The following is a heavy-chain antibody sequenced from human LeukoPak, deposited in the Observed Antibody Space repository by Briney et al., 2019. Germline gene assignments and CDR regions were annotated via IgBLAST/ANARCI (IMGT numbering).Heavy chain of an antibody. Sequence: SQTLSLTCTVSGGSISSGSYYWSWIRQPAGKALEWIGRIYTSGSTNYNPSLKSRVTISVDTSKNQFSLKLSSVTAADTAVYYCARSTWLLDKWGQGTLVTVSS. CDR2: IYTSGST. CDR3: ARSTWLLDK. CDR1: GGSISSGSYY. J-gene: IGHJ4*02. V-gene: IGHV4-61*02. D-gene: IGHD3-22*01.